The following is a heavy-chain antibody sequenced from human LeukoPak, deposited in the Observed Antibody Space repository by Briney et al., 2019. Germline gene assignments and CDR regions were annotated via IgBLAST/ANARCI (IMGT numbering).Heavy chain of an antibody. V-gene: IGHV4-61*02. CDR3: ARARVIPASFDD. CDR1: GGSITFGSYY. Sequence: PSETLSFTCTVSGGSITFGSYYWTWIRQPAGKGLEWIGRIYTSGRTFYNPSLKSRVTISMDTSMNQFSLRLNSVTAADTAVYYCARARVIPASFDDWGQGALVTVSS. D-gene: IGHD3-16*02. J-gene: IGHJ4*02. CDR2: IYTSGRT.